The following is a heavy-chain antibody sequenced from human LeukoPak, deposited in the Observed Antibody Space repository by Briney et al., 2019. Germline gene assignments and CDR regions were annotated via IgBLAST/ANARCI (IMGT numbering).Heavy chain of an antibody. J-gene: IGHJ3*02. CDR2: INHSGST. Sequence: SETLSLTCAVYGGSFSGYYWSWIRQPPGKGLEWIGEINHSGSTNYNPSLKSRVTISVDTSKNQFSLKLSSVTAADTAVYYCARGRDCSSNSCRSLGAFDIWGQGTMVTVSS. CDR1: GGSFSGYY. CDR3: ARGRDCSSNSCRSLGAFDI. D-gene: IGHD2-2*01. V-gene: IGHV4-34*01.